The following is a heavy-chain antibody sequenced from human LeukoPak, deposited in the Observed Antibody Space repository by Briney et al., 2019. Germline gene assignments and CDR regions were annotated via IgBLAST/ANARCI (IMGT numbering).Heavy chain of an antibody. CDR1: RFTFSSYA. Sequence: GGSLRLSCAASRFTFSSYAMSWVRQAPGKGLEWVSGISSSGGTTYYTDSVKGRFTISRDNSKNTLYLQMNSLRAEDTVVYYCAARAVAGTPYYFDYWGQGTLVTVSS. J-gene: IGHJ4*02. CDR2: ISSSGGTT. D-gene: IGHD6-19*01. CDR3: AARAVAGTPYYFDY. V-gene: IGHV3-23*01.